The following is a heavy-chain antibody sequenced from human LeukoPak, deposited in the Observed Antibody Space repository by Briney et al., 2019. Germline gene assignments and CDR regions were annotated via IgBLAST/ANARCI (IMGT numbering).Heavy chain of an antibody. CDR2: INLDGNEV. CDR1: GFAFNTYW. V-gene: IGHV3-7*01. D-gene: IGHD3-16*01. CDR3: ASGRHDFVH. Sequence: GGSLRLSCAASGFAFNTYWMTWVRQAPGKGLEWVANINLDGNEVHYVDSLKDRFTISRDNARNSLHLRMSSLRAEDTAVYYCASGRHDFVHWGHGTLVTVSS. J-gene: IGHJ4*01.